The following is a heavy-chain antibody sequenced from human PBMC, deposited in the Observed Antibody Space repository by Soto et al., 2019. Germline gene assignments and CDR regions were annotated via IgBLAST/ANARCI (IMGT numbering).Heavy chain of an antibody. Sequence: SVKVSCKASGGTFSSYAISWVRQAPGQGLEWMGGIIPIFGTANYAQKFQGRVTITADESTSTAYMELSSLRSEDTAVYYCARARPPGDDIVVVPAASYYYYGMDVWGQGTTVTVSS. V-gene: IGHV1-69*13. CDR2: IIPIFGTA. CDR3: ARARPPGDDIVVVPAASYYYYGMDV. CDR1: GGTFSSYA. J-gene: IGHJ6*02. D-gene: IGHD2-2*01.